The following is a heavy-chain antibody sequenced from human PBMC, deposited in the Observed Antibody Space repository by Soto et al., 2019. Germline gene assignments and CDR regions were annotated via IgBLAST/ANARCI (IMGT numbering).Heavy chain of an antibody. CDR3: ARGRSITMIVVAPDYNWFDP. V-gene: IGHV1-69*13. D-gene: IGHD3-22*01. CDR2: IIPIFGTA. CDR1: GGTFSSYA. J-gene: IGHJ5*02. Sequence: GASVKVSCKASGGTFSSYAISWVRQAPGQGLEWMGGIIPIFGTANYAQKFQGRVTITADESTSTAYMELSSLRSEDTAVYYCARGRSITMIVVAPDYNWFDPWGQGTLVTVSS.